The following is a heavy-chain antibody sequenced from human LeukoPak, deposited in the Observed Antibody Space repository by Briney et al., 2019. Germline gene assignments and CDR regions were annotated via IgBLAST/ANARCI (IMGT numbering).Heavy chain of an antibody. Sequence: ASVKVSCKASGYIFINYGISWVRQAPGQGLEWMGWISPYNGHTNYAPNLQDRLTMTTDTSTSTAYMELRSLRSDDTAVYYCAKTRDTELNEYWGQGTLVTVSS. CDR2: ISPYNGHT. CDR3: AKTRDTELNEY. D-gene: IGHD3-10*01. V-gene: IGHV1-18*01. J-gene: IGHJ4*02. CDR1: GYIFINYG.